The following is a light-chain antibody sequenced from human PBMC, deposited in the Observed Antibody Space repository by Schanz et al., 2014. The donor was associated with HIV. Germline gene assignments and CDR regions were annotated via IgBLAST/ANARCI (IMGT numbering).Light chain of an antibody. CDR1: QSVSSN. J-gene: IGKJ2*01. V-gene: IGKV3-11*01. CDR3: QQRSNWPPGYT. CDR2: GAS. Sequence: EIVMTQSPATLSVSPGERATLSCRASQSVSSNLAWYQQKPGQAPRLLIYGASNRATGIPARFSGSGSGTDFTLTISSLEPEDFAVYYCQQRSNWPPGYTFGQGTKLEIK.